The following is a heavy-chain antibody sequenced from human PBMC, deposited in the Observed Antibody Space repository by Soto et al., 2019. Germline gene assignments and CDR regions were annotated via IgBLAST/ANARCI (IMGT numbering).Heavy chain of an antibody. D-gene: IGHD3-10*01. CDR1: GYSISAYY. CDR2: IDPKNGGT. V-gene: IGHV1-2*02. J-gene: IGHJ4*02. CDR3: GRDDYGIFPY. Sequence: GALVKVSCKASGYSISAYYIHWVRQAPGQGLEWMGWIDPKNGGTVFAQKFQGRLTMTRDTSISTVYMDLSGLTSDDTALYYCGRDDYGIFPYWGQGSLVTVS.